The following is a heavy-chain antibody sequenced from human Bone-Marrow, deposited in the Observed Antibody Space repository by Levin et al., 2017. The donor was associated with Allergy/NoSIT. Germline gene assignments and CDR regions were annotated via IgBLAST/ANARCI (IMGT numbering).Heavy chain of an antibody. D-gene: IGHD2-15*01. CDR2: ISGNGVST. CDR1: GFTFNTYA. V-gene: IGHV3-23*01. CDR3: AKSHLSSDLNCFDP. J-gene: IGHJ5*02. Sequence: HPGGSLRLSCVASGFTFNTYAMSWVRQAPGKGLEWVSGISGNGVSTYYADSVKGRFTISRDNPKNTLYLQMNSLRAEDTAIYYCAKSHLSSDLNCFDPWGQGTLVAVSS.